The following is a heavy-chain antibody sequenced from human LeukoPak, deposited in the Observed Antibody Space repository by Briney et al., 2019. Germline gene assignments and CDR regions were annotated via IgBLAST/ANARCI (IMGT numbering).Heavy chain of an antibody. CDR2: IYGSGSS. V-gene: IGHV4-4*07. J-gene: IGHJ5*02. Sequence: SETLSLTCTVSGGSISSYYWSWIRQPAGKGLEWIGRIYGSGSSDYNPSLKSRVTISVDKSKNQFSLKLSSVTAADTAVYYRARYYYDDSVYQSCFDPWGQGTLVTVSS. D-gene: IGHD3-22*01. CDR3: ARYYYDDSVYQSCFDP. CDR1: GGSISSYY.